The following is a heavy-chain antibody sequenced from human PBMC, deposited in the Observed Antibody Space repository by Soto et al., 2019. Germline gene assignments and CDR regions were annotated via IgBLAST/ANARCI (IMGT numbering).Heavy chain of an antibody. V-gene: IGHV3-23*01. Sequence: LRLSCAASGFTFRIYAMSWVRQAPGKGLEWVSSISDTGSFTYYADSVQGRFTISRDNSKDTVLLQMNSLSAEDTAVYYCEKDREKGLRGSKYGPTNFDYWRRGNLVTVTS. CDR3: EKDREKGLRGSKYGPTNFDY. CDR1: GFTFRIYA. J-gene: IGHJ4*02. CDR2: ISDTGSFT. D-gene: IGHD3-10*01.